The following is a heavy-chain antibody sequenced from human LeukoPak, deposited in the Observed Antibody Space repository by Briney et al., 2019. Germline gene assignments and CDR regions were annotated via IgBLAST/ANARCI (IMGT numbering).Heavy chain of an antibody. J-gene: IGHJ4*02. D-gene: IGHD3-22*01. Sequence: SVKVSCKTSGGTFSSCAINWVRQAPGQGLEWMGRIVPIFGTPKYAQKFQGRVTITTDESTSTAHMELSSLRSEDTAVYYCAGGGHYDSSGYYGARGYWGQGTLVTVSS. CDR1: GGTFSSCA. V-gene: IGHV1-69*05. CDR2: IVPIFGTP. CDR3: AGGGHYDSSGYYGARGY.